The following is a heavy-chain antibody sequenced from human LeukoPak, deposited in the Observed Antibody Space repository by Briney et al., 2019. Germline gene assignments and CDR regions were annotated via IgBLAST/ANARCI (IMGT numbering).Heavy chain of an antibody. D-gene: IGHD6-13*01. CDR1: GFTFSSYW. CDR3: ARSSTGCSSSWYLR. V-gene: IGHV3-7*01. CDR2: IKQDGSEK. Sequence: GGSLRLSCAASGFTFSSYWMSWVRQAPGKRLEWVANIKQDGSEKYYVDSVKGRFTISRDNAKNSLYLQMNSLRAEDTAVYYCARSSTGCSSSWYLRWGQGTLVTVSS. J-gene: IGHJ4*02.